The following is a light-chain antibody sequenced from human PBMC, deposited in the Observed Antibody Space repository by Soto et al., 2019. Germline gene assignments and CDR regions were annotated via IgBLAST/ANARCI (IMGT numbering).Light chain of an antibody. V-gene: IGKV1-33*01. J-gene: IGKJ4*01. CDR1: QDIKNY. CDR3: QHYDHLPPLS. Sequence: DIQMTQSPSSLSASVGDRVTITCQASQDIKNYLNWYQQKPGKAPNLLIYDASNLKTGVPSRFSGSGSGTHFTFTISSLQPEDIATYYCQHYDHLPPLSVGGGTKLESK. CDR2: DAS.